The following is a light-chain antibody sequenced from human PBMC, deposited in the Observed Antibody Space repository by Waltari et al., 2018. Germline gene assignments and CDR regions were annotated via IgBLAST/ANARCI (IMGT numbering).Light chain of an antibody. J-gene: IGKJ1*01. Sequence: DIVMTQFPDSLAVSLGERATLNFKSSQSVLYTSNNKNYLGWYQQKPGQPPKLLIYWSSTRKSGVPDRFSGRGSGTDFTLTISSLQAEKVAVYYCQQYYTIPPRTFGQGTKVEIK. CDR3: QQYYTIPPRT. V-gene: IGKV4-1*01. CDR2: WSS. CDR1: QSVLYTSNNKNY.